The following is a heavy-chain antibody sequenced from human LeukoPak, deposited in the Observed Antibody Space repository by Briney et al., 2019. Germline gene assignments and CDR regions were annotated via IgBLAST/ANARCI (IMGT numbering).Heavy chain of an antibody. V-gene: IGHV3-7*01. CDR3: AREGMNYDSSGYHDY. D-gene: IGHD3-22*01. CDR2: IKQEGSEK. Sequence: PGGSLRLSCAASGFAFSSYWMSWVRQAPGKGLEWVANIKQEGSEKYYVDSVKGRFTISRDNAKNSLYLQMNSLRAEDTAVYYCAREGMNYDSSGYHDYWGQGTRVTLSS. CDR1: GFAFSSYW. J-gene: IGHJ4*02.